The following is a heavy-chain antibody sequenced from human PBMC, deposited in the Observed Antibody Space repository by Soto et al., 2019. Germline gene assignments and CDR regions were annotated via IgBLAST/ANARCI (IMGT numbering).Heavy chain of an antibody. CDR3: AKVYYDSSGPYFYYFDY. Sequence: GGSLRLSCAASGFTFSSYAMSWVRQAPGKGLEWVSAISGSGGSTYYAGSVKGRFTISRDNSKNTLYLQMNSLRAEDTAVYYCAKVYYDSSGPYFYYFDYWGQGTLVTVSS. V-gene: IGHV3-23*01. J-gene: IGHJ4*02. D-gene: IGHD3-22*01. CDR1: GFTFSSYA. CDR2: ISGSGGST.